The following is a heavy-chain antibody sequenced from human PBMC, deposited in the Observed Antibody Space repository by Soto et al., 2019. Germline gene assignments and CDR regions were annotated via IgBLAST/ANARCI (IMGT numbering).Heavy chain of an antibody. CDR2: ISAYNGNT. V-gene: IGHV1-18*01. CDR3: ARDMGGYCSGGSCYSYYYYGMDV. CDR1: GYTFTSYG. D-gene: IGHD2-15*01. Sequence: QVQLVQSGAEVKKPGASVKVSCKASGYTFTSYGISWVRQAPGQGLEWMGWISAYNGNTNYAQKLQGRVTMTTDTSTSTXCMXLXTLRSDDTAVYYCARDMGGYCSGGSCYSYYYYGMDVWGQGTTVTVSS. J-gene: IGHJ6*02.